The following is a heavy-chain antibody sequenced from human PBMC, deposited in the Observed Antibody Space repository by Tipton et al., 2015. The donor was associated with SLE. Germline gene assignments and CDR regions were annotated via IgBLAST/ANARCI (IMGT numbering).Heavy chain of an antibody. D-gene: IGHD6-6*01. V-gene: IGHV1-69*05. CDR1: GGTFSSYA. CDR2: IIPIFGTA. CDR3: ARERYSSSFRSYDAFDI. Sequence: QSGAEVKKPGSSVKVSCKASGGTFSSYAISWVRQAPGQGLEWMGGIIPIFGTANYAQKFQGRVTITTDESTSTAYMELSSLRSEDTAVYYCARERYSSSFRSYDAFDIWGQGTMVTVSS. J-gene: IGHJ3*02.